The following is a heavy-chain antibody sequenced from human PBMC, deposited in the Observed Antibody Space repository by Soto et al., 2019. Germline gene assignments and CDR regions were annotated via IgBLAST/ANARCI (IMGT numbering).Heavy chain of an antibody. V-gene: IGHV1-69*12. CDR2: IIPIFGTA. D-gene: IGHD6-19*01. CDR1: GGTFSSYA. Sequence: QVQLVQSGAEVKKPGSSVKVSCKASGGTFSSYAISWVRQAPGQGLEWMGGIIPIFGTANYAQKFQGRVTITADESTSTANMELSSLRSEDTAVYYCARSKFPYSSGWYDYYYGMDVWGQGTTVTVSS. CDR3: ARSKFPYSSGWYDYYYGMDV. J-gene: IGHJ6*02.